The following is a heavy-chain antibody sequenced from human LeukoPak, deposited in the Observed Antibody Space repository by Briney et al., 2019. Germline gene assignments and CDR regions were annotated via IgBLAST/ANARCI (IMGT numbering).Heavy chain of an antibody. CDR2: IIPIFDIA. CDR1: GGTFSSYA. J-gene: IGHJ6*04. V-gene: IGHV1-69*04. D-gene: IGHD4-23*01. CDR3: ASRAYGGVRGNSTYYYGMDV. Sequence: GASVKVSCKASGGTFSSYAISWVRQAPGQGLEWMGRIIPIFDIANYAQKFQGRVTITADKSTSTAYMELSSLRSEDTAVYYCASRAYGGVRGNSTYYYGMDVWGKGTTVTVSS.